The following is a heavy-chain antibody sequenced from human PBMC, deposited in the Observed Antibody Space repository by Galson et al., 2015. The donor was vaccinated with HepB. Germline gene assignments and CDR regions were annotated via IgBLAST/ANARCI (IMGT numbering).Heavy chain of an antibody. V-gene: IGHV3-30*18. D-gene: IGHD6-13*01. CDR1: GFTFSSYG. CDR2: TSCDGGNK. J-gene: IGHJ1*01. CDR3: AKIAAPGSHYLQH. Sequence: SLRLSCAASGFTFSSYGMHWVRQAPGKGLEWVAVTSCDGGNKFYADSVKGRFTISRDNSENTLYLQMNSLRPEDTAVYYCAKIAAPGSHYLQHWGQGTLVTVSS.